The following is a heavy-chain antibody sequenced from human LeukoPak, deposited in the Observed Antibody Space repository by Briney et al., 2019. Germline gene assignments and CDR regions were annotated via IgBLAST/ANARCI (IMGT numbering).Heavy chain of an antibody. J-gene: IGHJ4*02. Sequence: ETLSLTCTVSGGSISSGDYYWSWIRQPPGKAPEWLVNIFSNDEKYYTTSLKSRLTISKDTSKSQVVLTMTNMDPVDTATYYCARIFSSSWHFDYWGQGILITVSS. CDR2: IFSNDEK. D-gene: IGHD6-13*01. CDR3: ARIFSSSWHFDY. CDR1: GGSISSGDYY. V-gene: IGHV2-26*01.